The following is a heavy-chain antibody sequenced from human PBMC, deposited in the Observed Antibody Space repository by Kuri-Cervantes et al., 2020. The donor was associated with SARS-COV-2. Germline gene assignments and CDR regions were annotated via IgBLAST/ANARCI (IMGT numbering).Heavy chain of an antibody. D-gene: IGHD1-26*01. CDR3: ARWAKGIVGATDHYFDY. V-gene: IGHV1-2*02. J-gene: IGHJ4*02. CDR1: GYTFTSYY. Sequence: ASVKVSCKASGYTFTSYYMHWVRQAPGQGLEWMGWINPNSGGTNYAQKFQGRVTMTRDTSISTAYMELSRLRSDDTAVYYCARWAKGIVGATDHYFDYWGQGTLVTVSS. CDR2: INPNSGGT.